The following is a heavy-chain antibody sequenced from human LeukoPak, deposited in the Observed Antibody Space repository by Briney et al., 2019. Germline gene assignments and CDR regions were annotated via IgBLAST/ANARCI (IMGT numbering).Heavy chain of an antibody. V-gene: IGHV4-4*07. J-gene: IGHJ4*02. CDR1: GGSISSYY. CDR3: ARGTDDSGSYPYYFDY. D-gene: IGHD1-26*01. CDR2: IYTSGST. Sequence: SETLSLTCTVSGGSISSYYWSWIRQPAGKGLEWIGRIYTSGSTNCNPSLKSRVTMSVDTSKNQFSLKLSSVTAADTAVYYCARGTDDSGSYPYYFDYWGQGTLVTVSS.